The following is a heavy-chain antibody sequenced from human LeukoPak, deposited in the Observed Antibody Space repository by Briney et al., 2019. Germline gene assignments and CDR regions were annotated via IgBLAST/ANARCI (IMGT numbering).Heavy chain of an antibody. CDR3: ARYAGYSSGWTFDY. Sequence: GASVKVSCKASGGTFSSYAISWVRQAPGQGLEWMGGIIPIFGTANYAQKFQGRVTITADESTSTAYMELSSLRSEDTAVYYCARYAGYSSGWTFDYWGQGTLVTVSS. V-gene: IGHV1-69*13. CDR2: IIPIFGTA. CDR1: GGTFSSYA. D-gene: IGHD6-19*01. J-gene: IGHJ4*02.